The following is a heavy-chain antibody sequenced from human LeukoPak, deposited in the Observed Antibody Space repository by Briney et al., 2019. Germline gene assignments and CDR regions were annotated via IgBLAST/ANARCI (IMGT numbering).Heavy chain of an antibody. V-gene: IGHV1-69*01. CDR1: GGTFSSYA. J-gene: IGHJ4*02. D-gene: IGHD3-22*01. Sequence: SVKVSCKASGGTFSSYAISWVRQAPGQGLEWMGGIIPIFGTANYAQKFQGRVTITADESTSTAYMELSSLRSEDTAVYYCARDYYDSSGYYFSFITRYWGQGTLVTVSS. CDR3: ARDYYDSSGYYFSFITRY. CDR2: IIPIFGTA.